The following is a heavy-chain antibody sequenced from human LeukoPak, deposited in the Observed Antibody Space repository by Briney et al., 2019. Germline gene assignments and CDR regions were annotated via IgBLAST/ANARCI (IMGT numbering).Heavy chain of an antibody. CDR1: GGSISSDDHY. D-gene: IGHD6-13*01. J-gene: IGHJ4*02. CDR2: IYYSGST. V-gene: IGHV4-31*03. Sequence: SQTLSLTCTVSGGSISSDDHYWSWIRQRPGKGLEWVAYIYYSGSTYYNPSLKSRVTISVGTSKNQFSLKLSSVTAADTAVYYGGRGSRACPVDYGGQGPLVTVS. CDR3: GRGSRACPVDY.